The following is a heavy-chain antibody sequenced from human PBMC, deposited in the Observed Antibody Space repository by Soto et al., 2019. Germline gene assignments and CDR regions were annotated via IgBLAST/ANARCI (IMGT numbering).Heavy chain of an antibody. CDR1: GGSFSGYD. CDR3: ARGTYYDFWSGYYMDNWFDP. Sequence: ALETLSLRWAVDGGSFSGYDGSWIRQPPGKGLEWIGEINHSGSTNYNPSLKSRVTISVDTSKNQFSLKLSSVTAADTAVYYCARGTYYDFWSGYYMDNWFDPWGQGTLVTVSS. V-gene: IGHV4-34*01. J-gene: IGHJ5*02. CDR2: INHSGST. D-gene: IGHD3-3*01.